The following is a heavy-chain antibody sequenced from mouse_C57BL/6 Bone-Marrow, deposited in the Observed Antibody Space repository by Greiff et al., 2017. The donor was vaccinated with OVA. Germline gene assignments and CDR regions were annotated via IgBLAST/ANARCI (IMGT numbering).Heavy chain of an antibody. CDR2: INPYNGGN. D-gene: IGHD2-5*01. J-gene: IGHJ3*01. CDR3: ARGRSNGFAY. CDR1: GYTFTNYY. V-gene: IGHV1-19*01. Sequence: EVQLQQPGPVLVKPGASVKMSCKASGYTFTNYYMNWVKQSHGKSLEWIGGINPYNGGNRYKQKFKGKATLTVDKSSSTAYMELSSLKSEDSAVYYCARGRSNGFAYWGQGTLVTVSA.